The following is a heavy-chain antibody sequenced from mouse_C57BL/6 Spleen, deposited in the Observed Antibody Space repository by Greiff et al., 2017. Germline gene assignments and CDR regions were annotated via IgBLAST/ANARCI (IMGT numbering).Heavy chain of an antibody. V-gene: IGHV1-15*01. Sequence: QVQLQQSGAELVRPGASVTLSCKASGYTFTDYEMHWVKQTPVHGLEWIGAIDPETGGTAYNQKFKGKAILTADKSSSTAYMELRSLTSEDSAVYYCTSITTVVAPYFDDWGQGTTLTVSS. J-gene: IGHJ2*01. CDR1: GYTFTDYE. CDR3: TSITTVVAPYFDD. CDR2: IDPETGGT. D-gene: IGHD1-1*01.